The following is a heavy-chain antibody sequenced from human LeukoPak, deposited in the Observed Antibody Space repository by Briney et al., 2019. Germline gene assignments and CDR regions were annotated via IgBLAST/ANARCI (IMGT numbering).Heavy chain of an antibody. J-gene: IGHJ4*02. CDR3: ARGTGYPFTHFDY. V-gene: IGHV3-66*01. D-gene: IGHD3/OR15-3a*01. Sequence: GGSLRLSCAASGFTVSSNYMSWVRQAPGKGLEWVSVIYSGGSTYHADSVKGRFTISRDSSKNTLYLQMNCLRAEDTAVYYCARGTGYPFTHFDYWGQGTLVTVSS. CDR1: GFTVSSNY. CDR2: IYSGGST.